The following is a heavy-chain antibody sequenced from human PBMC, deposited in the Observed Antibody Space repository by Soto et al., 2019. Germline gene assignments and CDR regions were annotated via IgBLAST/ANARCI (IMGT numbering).Heavy chain of an antibody. D-gene: IGHD2-15*01. CDR3: ARARGYCSGGSCYGSYGMDV. V-gene: IGHV1-3*01. CDR1: GYTLTSYA. J-gene: IGHJ6*02. CDR2: INAGNGNT. Sequence: ASVKVSCKASGYTLTSYAVRWVRQAPGQRLEWMGWINAGNGNTNYSQKFQGRVTITADESTSTAYMELSSLRSEDTAVYYCARARGYCSGGSCYGSYGMDVWGQGTTLTVSS.